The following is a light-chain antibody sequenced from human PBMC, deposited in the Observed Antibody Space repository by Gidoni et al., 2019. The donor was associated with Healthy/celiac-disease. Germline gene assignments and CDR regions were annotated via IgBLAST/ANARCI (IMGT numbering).Light chain of an antibody. CDR1: SSDIGDYNY. J-gene: IGLJ2*01. V-gene: IGLV2-11*01. Sequence: QSGLPQPRSVSGSPGQSVTISCTGTSSDIGDYNYVSWYQQHPDKAPKLMIYDVSERPSGVPDRFSASKSGNTASLTISGLQAGDEADYYCCSYAGGYVLFGGGTKLTVL. CDR2: DVS. CDR3: CSYAGGYVL.